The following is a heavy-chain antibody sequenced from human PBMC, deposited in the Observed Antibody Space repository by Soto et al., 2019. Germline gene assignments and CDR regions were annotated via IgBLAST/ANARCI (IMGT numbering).Heavy chain of an antibody. D-gene: IGHD1-1*01. CDR2: ISAYNGNT. V-gene: IGHV1-18*01. CDR1: GYTFTSYG. CDR3: ANLDWSQLPNNFDY. J-gene: IGHJ4*02. Sequence: ASVKVACKASGYTFTSYGISWVRQAPGQGLEWMGWISAYNGNTNYAQKLQGRVTMTTDTSTSTAYMELRSLRSDDTAVYYCANLDWSQLPNNFDYWGQGTLVTVSS.